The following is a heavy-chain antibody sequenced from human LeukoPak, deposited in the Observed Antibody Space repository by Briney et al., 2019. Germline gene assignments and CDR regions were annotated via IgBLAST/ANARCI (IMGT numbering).Heavy chain of an antibody. J-gene: IGHJ4*02. D-gene: IGHD3-22*01. CDR1: EFTFSPYA. Sequence: PGGSLRLSCAASEFTFSPYAMHWVRQAPGKGLEWVAFIRYDGNNKYYTDSVKGRFTISRDNSKNTLNLQMNSLRAEDTAVYYCAKDYSGYSPYYFDFWGQGTLVTVSS. CDR3: AKDYSGYSPYYFDF. V-gene: IGHV3-30*02. CDR2: IRYDGNNK.